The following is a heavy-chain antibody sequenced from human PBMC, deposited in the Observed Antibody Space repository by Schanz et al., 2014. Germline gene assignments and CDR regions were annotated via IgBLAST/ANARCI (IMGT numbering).Heavy chain of an antibody. CDR1: GFTFSSYG. Sequence: QVHLVESGGGVVQPGRSLRLSCAASGFTFSSYGMHWVRQAPGKGLEWVAIISLDGSNKYYADSVKGRFTISRDNSKNTLYLQMNSLRAEDTAVYYCARDPSGSYGWFDPWGQGTLVTVSS. V-gene: IGHV3-30*03. CDR3: ARDPSGSYGWFDP. D-gene: IGHD1-26*01. CDR2: ISLDGSNK. J-gene: IGHJ5*02.